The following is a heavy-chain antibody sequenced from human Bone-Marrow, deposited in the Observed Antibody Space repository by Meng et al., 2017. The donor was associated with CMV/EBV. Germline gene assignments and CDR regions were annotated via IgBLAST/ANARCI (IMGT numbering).Heavy chain of an antibody. Sequence: QFQVVQSGAEVKKPGASVKGSCKASGYTFTSYGISWVRQAPGQGLEWMGWISTYNGNTNYAQKLQGRVTMTTDTSTSTAYMELRSLRSDDTAVYYCARGRTPVYARSVDAFDIWGQGTMVTVSS. V-gene: IGHV1-18*01. D-gene: IGHD2-8*01. CDR3: ARGRTPVYARSVDAFDI. CDR1: GYTFTSYG. J-gene: IGHJ3*02. CDR2: ISTYNGNT.